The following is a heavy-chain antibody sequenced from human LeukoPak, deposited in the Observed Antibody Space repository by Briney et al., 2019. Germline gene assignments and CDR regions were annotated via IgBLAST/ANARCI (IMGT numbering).Heavy chain of an antibody. D-gene: IGHD6-19*01. Sequence: GGNLKISCAASGFTFVDHGMSRVPQVPGNGLEWVSGINWNGGSTGYADSVKGRFTISRDNAKNSLYLQMNSLRAEDTALYYCAAGDRNGWYFDYWGQGTLVTVSS. CDR2: INWNGGST. V-gene: IGHV3-20*04. CDR3: AAGDRNGWYFDY. J-gene: IGHJ4*02. CDR1: GFTFVDHG.